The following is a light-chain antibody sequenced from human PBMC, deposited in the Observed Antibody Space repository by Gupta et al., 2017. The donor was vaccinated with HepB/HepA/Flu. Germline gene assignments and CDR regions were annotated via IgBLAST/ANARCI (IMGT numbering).Light chain of an antibody. CDR1: QSVNIY. CDR3: HHRNTSLT. J-gene: IGKJ4*01. CDR2: DAS. V-gene: IGKV3-11*01. Sequence: EIVLTQSPATLSLSPGERATLSCRASQSVNIYLAWYQQKPGQAPRLIIYDASKRAPGIPARFSGSGEYKDFTHTSSGRENEACAVYYGHHRNTSLTFGRGTKVDIK.